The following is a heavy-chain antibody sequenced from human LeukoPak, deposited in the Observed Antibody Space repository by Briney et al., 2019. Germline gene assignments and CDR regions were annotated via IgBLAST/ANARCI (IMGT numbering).Heavy chain of an antibody. V-gene: IGHV1-2*02. D-gene: IGHD6-19*01. Sequence: ASVKVTFKASGYTFTVYYLQWVRQAPGQGLEWMGWINPASGDTNQAQKFQGRVTMTRDTSISTAYMELSSLRSDDTAVYYCAIDDIRIPVAGSGLGHWGQGSQVTVSS. J-gene: IGHJ4*02. CDR3: AIDDIRIPVAGSGLGH. CDR2: INPASGDT. CDR1: GYTFTVYY.